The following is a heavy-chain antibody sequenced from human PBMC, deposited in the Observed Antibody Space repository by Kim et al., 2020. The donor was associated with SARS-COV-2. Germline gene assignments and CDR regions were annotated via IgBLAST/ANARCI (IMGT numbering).Heavy chain of an antibody. Sequence: GGSLRLSCAASGFTFSSYSMNWVRQAPGKGLEWVSSISSSSSYIYYADSVKGRFTISRDNAKNSLYLQMNSLRAEDTAVYYCARSEYCSGGNCYYYYYGMDVWGQGTTVTVSS. CDR1: GFTFSSYS. J-gene: IGHJ6*02. CDR2: ISSSSSYI. D-gene: IGHD2-15*01. CDR3: ARSEYCSGGNCYYYYYGMDV. V-gene: IGHV3-21*01.